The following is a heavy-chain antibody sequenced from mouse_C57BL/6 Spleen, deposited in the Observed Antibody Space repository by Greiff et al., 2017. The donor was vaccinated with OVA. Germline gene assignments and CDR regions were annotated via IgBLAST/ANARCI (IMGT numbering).Heavy chain of an antibody. D-gene: IGHD2-4*01. Sequence: QVQLQQPGAELVRPGSSVKLSCKASGYTFISYWMHWVKQRPIQGLEWIGNIDPSDSETHYNQKFKDKATLTVDKSSSTAYMQLSSLTSEDSAVYYCARSEGGKYDYPYYYAMDYWGQGTSVTVSS. CDR2: IDPSDSET. CDR1: GYTFISYW. V-gene: IGHV1-52*01. CDR3: ARSEGGKYDYPYYYAMDY. J-gene: IGHJ4*01.